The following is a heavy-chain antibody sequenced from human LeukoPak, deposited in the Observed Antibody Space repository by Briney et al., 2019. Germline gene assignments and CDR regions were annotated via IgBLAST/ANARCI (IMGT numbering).Heavy chain of an antibody. J-gene: IGHJ4*02. CDR1: GGSISSRSYY. D-gene: IGHD3-10*01. CDR3: ARQVLRGHFDY. Sequence: SETLSLTCTVSGGSISSRSYYWGWIRQPPGKGLEWLGSIYDSGSTYYNPSPKSRVAISVDTSKNQFSLKLSSVTAADTAVYYCARQVLRGHFDYWGQGTLVTVSS. CDR2: IYDSGST. V-gene: IGHV4-39*01.